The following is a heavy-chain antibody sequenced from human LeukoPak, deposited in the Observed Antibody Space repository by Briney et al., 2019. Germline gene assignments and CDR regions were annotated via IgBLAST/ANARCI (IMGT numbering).Heavy chain of an antibody. V-gene: IGHV4-59*08. CDR3: ARQGTMIVPGPDYFDY. CDR2: IYYSGST. CDR1: GGSISSYY. D-gene: IGHD3-22*01. J-gene: IGHJ4*02. Sequence: SETLSLTCTVSGGSISSYYWSWIRQPPGKGLEWIGYIYYSGSTNYNPSLKSRVTISVDTSKNQFSLKLSSVTAADTAVYYCARQGTMIVPGPDYFDYWGQGTLVTVSS.